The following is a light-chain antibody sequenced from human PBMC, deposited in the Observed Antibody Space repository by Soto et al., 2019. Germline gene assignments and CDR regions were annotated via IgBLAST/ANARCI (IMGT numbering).Light chain of an antibody. Sequence: EIVRTQSPSTLSFYPWEIATLSCRASQSVSSNLAWYQQKPGQAPRLLIYGASTRATGTPARFSGSGSGTEFTLTISSLQSEDFAVYYCQQYNNWPLTFGGGTKVDI. V-gene: IGKV3-15*01. J-gene: IGKJ4*01. CDR3: QQYNNWPLT. CDR2: GAS. CDR1: QSVSSN.